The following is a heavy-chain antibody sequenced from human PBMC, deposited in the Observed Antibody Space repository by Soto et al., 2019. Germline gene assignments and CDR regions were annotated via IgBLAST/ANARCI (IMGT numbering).Heavy chain of an antibody. Sequence: GGSLRLSCAASGFTFSSYAMSWVRQAPGKGLEWVSAISGSGGSTYYADSVKGRFTISRDNSKNTLYLQMNSLRAEDTAVYYCAKESAEYSGYDFGFDAFDIWGQGTMVTVSS. CDR1: GFTFSSYA. CDR3: AKESAEYSGYDFGFDAFDI. D-gene: IGHD5-12*01. J-gene: IGHJ3*02. CDR2: ISGSGGST. V-gene: IGHV3-23*01.